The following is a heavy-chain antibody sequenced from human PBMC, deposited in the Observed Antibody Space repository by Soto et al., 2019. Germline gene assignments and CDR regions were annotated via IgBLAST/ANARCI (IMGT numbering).Heavy chain of an antibody. CDR1: GYSFSSHN. J-gene: IGHJ4*02. V-gene: IGHV3-21*01. CDR3: AKGGRQWLVTSDFNY. D-gene: IGHD6-19*01. Sequence: SCATSGYSFSSHNIYWFRQAPGKGLEWVTSIGTSDTSMYYADSVKGRFTISRDNSRNTDSLEMTSLRAEDTAVFYCAKGGRQWLVTSDFNYWGQGALVTVSS. CDR2: IGTSDTSM.